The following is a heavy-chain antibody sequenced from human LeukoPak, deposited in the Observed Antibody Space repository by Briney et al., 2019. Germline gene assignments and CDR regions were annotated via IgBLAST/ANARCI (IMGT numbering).Heavy chain of an antibody. V-gene: IGHV4-34*01. D-gene: IGHD2-2*01. CDR2: INHSGST. CDR1: GGSFSGYY. Sequence: PSETLSLTCAVYGGSFSGYYWSWIRQPPGKGLEWIGEINHSGSTNYNPSLKSRVTISVDTPKNQFSLKLSSVTAADTAVYYCARGPDIVVVPAVHGFGIWGQGTMVTVSS. J-gene: IGHJ3*02. CDR3: ARGPDIVVVPAVHGFGI.